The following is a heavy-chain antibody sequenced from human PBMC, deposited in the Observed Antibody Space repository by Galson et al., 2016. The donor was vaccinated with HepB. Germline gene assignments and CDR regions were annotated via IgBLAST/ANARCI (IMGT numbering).Heavy chain of an antibody. Sequence: QSGAEVKKPGESLRISCHGSGYSFTTYWVSWVRQMPGKGLAWMGRIDPSDSQTNYSPSFQGHVTISGDKSTRTAYLQWSSLKASDTAIYYCARHYSSSEGFDFDYWGQGTLITVSS. D-gene: IGHD6-6*01. CDR3: ARHYSSSEGFDFDY. CDR1: GYSFTTYW. CDR2: IDPSDSQT. V-gene: IGHV5-10-1*01. J-gene: IGHJ4*02.